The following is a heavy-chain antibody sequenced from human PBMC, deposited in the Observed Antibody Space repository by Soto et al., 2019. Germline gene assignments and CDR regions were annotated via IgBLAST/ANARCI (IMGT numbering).Heavy chain of an antibody. CDR2: IYYSGST. V-gene: IGHV4-39*07. J-gene: IGHJ3*02. Sequence: SETLSLTCTVSGGSISSSGYYWGWIRQPPGKGLEWSGSIYYSGSTYYNPSLKSRVTISVDTSKNQFSLRLSSVTAADTAVYYCARRYGSAFDIWGKRTMVTVSS. CDR1: GGSISSSGYY. CDR3: ARRYGSAFDI. D-gene: IGHD1-26*01.